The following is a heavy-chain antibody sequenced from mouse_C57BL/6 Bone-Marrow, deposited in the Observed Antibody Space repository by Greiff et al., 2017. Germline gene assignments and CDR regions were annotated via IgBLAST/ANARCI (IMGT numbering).Heavy chain of an antibody. J-gene: IGHJ1*03. Sequence: VQLKESGPGLVKPSQSLSLTCSVTGYSITSGYYWNWIRQFPGNKLEWMGYISYDGSNNYNPSRKNRISITRDTSKNQFFLKLNSVTTEDTATYYCARDWGIYYGNNWYFDVWGTGTTVTVSS. CDR1: GYSITSGYY. D-gene: IGHD2-1*01. CDR3: ARDWGIYYGNNWYFDV. CDR2: ISYDGSN. V-gene: IGHV3-6*01.